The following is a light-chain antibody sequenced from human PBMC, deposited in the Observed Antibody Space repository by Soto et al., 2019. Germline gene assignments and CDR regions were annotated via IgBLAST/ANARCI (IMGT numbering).Light chain of an antibody. CDR2: GVK. V-gene: IGLV2-14*01. J-gene: IGLJ1*01. CDR3: SSYTTSYFYV. Sequence: ALAQPASVSGSPGQSITISCTGSGRDIGAYDYVSWYQQHPGKAPKLLIYGVKNRPSGVSYRFSASKSAFTASLTISGLQAEDEAHYYCSSYTTSYFYVFGPGTKSPS. CDR1: GRDIGAYDY.